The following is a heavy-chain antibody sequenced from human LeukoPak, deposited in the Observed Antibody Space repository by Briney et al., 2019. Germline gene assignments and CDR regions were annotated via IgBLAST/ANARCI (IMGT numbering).Heavy chain of an antibody. CDR1: GYTFTGYY. V-gene: IGHV1-2*02. D-gene: IGHD5-12*01. J-gene: IGHJ4*02. Sequence: ASVKVSCTASGYTFTGYYMHWVRQAPGQGLEWMGWINPNSGGTNYAQTFQGRVTMTRDTSISTAYMELSKLRSDETAVYYCAIGSIVAGFDYWGQGTLVTVSS. CDR2: INPNSGGT. CDR3: AIGSIVAGFDY.